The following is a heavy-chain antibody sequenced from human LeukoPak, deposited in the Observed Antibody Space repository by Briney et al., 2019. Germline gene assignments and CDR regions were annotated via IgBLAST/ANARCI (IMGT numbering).Heavy chain of an antibody. CDR1: GYTFTSYG. V-gene: IGHV1-18*04. J-gene: IGHJ5*02. D-gene: IGHD2-2*01. CDR2: ISAYNGNT. CDR3: ARGYCSSTSCLRFDP. Sequence: ASVKVSCKASGYTFTSYGISWVRQAPGKGLEWMGWISAYNGNTNYAQKLQGRVTMTTDTSTSTAYMELRSLRSDDTAVYYCARGYCSSTSCLRFDPWGQGTLVTVSS.